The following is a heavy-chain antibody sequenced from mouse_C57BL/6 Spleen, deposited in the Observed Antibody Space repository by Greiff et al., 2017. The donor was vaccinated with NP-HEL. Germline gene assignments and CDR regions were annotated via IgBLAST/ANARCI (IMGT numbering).Heavy chain of an antibody. CDR2: INPNNGGT. J-gene: IGHJ1*03. V-gene: IGHV1-18*01. D-gene: IGHD1-1*01. CDR3: ARRHYSGPWYFDV. CDR1: GYTFTDYN. Sequence: EVQLQQSGPELVKPGASVKIPCTASGYTFTDYNMDWVKQSHGKSLEWIGDINPNNGGTIYNQKFKGKATLTVDKSSSTAYMELRSLTSEDTAVYYCARRHYSGPWYFDVWGTGTTVTVSS.